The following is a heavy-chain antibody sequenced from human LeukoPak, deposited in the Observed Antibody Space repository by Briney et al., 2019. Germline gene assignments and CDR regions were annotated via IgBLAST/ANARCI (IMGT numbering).Heavy chain of an antibody. CDR2: IYYSGST. CDR3: ARGIRGWGTSWYGD. CDR1: GGSISSYY. D-gene: IGHD6-13*01. V-gene: IGHV4-59*12. J-gene: IGHJ4*02. Sequence: PSETLSLTCTVSGGSISSYYWNWIRQPPGKGLEWIGYIYYSGSTNYNPSLKSRVTISLDTSKNQFSLKLTSLTAADTAVYYCARGIRGWGTSWYGDWGQGTLVTVSS.